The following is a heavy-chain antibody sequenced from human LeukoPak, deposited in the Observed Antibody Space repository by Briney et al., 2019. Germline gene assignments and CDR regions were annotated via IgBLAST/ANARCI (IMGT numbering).Heavy chain of an antibody. V-gene: IGHV4-61*08. CDR2: INHSGST. CDR3: AKGGWNFDY. CDR1: GGSISSGGYY. Sequence: SETLSLTCTVSGGSISSGGYYWSWIRQPPGKGLEWIGEINHSGSTNYNPSLKSRVTISVDTSKNQFSLKLSSVTAADTAVYYCAKGGWNFDYWGQGTLVTVSS. J-gene: IGHJ4*02. D-gene: IGHD6-19*01.